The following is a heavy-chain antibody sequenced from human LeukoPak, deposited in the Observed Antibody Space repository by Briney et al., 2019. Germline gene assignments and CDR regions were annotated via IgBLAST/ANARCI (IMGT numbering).Heavy chain of an antibody. D-gene: IGHD6-13*01. J-gene: IGHJ5*02. CDR1: GFTFSSYG. CDR3: ARDPYYSSSWAPNWFDP. CDR2: IRYDGSNK. Sequence: PGGSLRLSCAASGFTFSSYGMHWVRQAPGKGLEWVAFIRYDGSNKYYADSVKGRFTISRDNAKNSLYLQMNSLRAEDTAVYYCARDPYYSSSWAPNWFDPWGQGTLVTVSS. V-gene: IGHV3-30*02.